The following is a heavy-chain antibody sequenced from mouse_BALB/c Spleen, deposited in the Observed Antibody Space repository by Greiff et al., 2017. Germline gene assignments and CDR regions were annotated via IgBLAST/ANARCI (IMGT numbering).Heavy chain of an antibody. CDR3: ARGNYPYAMDY. V-gene: IGHV5-17*02. Sequence: VQLVESGGGLVQPGGSRKLSCAASGFTFSSFGMHWVRQAPEKGLEWVAYISSGSSTIYYADTVKGRFTISRDNPKNTLFLQMTSLTSEDTAMYYCARGNYPYAMDYWGQGTSVTVSS. D-gene: IGHD2-1*01. CDR2: ISSGSSTI. J-gene: IGHJ4*01. CDR1: GFTFSSFG.